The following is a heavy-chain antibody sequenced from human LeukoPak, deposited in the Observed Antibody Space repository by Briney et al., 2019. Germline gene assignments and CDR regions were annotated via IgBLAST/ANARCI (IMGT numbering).Heavy chain of an antibody. J-gene: IGHJ4*02. CDR1: GFTFSSYW. V-gene: IGHV3-7*01. CDR3: ARGSSSWYGRNFDY. Sequence: GGSLRLSCAASGFTFSSYWMNWVRQAPGKGLEWVANIKQDGSEKYYVDSVKGRFTISRDNAKNSLYLQMNSLRAEDTAVYYCARGSSSWYGRNFDYWGQGTLVIVSS. D-gene: IGHD6-13*01. CDR2: IKQDGSEK.